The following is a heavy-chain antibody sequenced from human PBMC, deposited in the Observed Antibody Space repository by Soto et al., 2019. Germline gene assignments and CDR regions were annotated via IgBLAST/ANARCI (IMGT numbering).Heavy chain of an antibody. J-gene: IGHJ4*02. CDR3: ARGRDGSGYYFDN. CDR2: IVPIFGRA. Sequence: SVKVSCKASGGTFSSDVISWVRQAPGQGLEWMGGIVPIFGRADYAQKFQGRVTITADESTSTGYMELSSLRSEDTAVFYCARGRDGSGYYFDNWGQGTLVTVSS. CDR1: GGTFSSDV. D-gene: IGHD6-25*01. V-gene: IGHV1-69*13.